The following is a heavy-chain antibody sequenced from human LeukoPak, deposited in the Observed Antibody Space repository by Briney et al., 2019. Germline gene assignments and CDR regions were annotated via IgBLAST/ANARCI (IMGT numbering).Heavy chain of an antibody. D-gene: IGHD4-17*01. CDR2: IYSGGST. J-gene: IGHJ4*02. CDR1: GASISSNY. CDR3: AASGEVFDY. Sequence: TSETLSLTCTVSGASISSNYMSWVRQAPGKGLEWVSVIYSGGSTYYADSVKGRFTISRDNSKNTLYLQMNSLRAEDTAVYYCAASGEVFDYWGQGTLVTVSS. V-gene: IGHV3-53*01.